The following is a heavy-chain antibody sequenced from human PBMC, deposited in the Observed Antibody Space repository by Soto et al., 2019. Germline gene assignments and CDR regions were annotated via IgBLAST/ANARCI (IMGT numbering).Heavy chain of an antibody. V-gene: IGHV1-18*01. D-gene: IGHD2-15*01. CDR3: ARGVRVAGTRWWFDP. CDR1: GYCFSSYE. J-gene: IGHJ5*02. Sequence: ASVKGSYKASGYCFSSYELIWGRQGPGQGVEWWGWISAYNGNTNYAQKLQGRVTMTTDTSTSTAYMELRSLRSADTAVYYCARGVRVAGTRWWFDPWGQGT. CDR2: ISAYNGNT.